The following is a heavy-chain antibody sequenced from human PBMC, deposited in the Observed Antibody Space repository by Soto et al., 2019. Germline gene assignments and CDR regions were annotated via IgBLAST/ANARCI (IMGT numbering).Heavy chain of an antibody. CDR2: IDHSGSS. Sequence: QVQLQESGPGLVKPSGTLSLTCAVSGGSISSSNWWSWVRQPPGKGLGWVGEIDHSGSSNYNPSLKSRVTISVDKSKNQFSLKLSSVTAADTAVYYCALRGQWLAGIDYWGQGTLVTVSS. J-gene: IGHJ4*02. CDR3: ALRGQWLAGIDY. CDR1: GGSISSSNW. V-gene: IGHV4-4*02. D-gene: IGHD6-19*01.